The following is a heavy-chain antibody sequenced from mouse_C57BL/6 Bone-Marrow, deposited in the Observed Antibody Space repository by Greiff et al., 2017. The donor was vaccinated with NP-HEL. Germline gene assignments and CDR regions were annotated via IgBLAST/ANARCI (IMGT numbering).Heavy chain of an antibody. CDR3: ARPYYYGSSRAWFAY. V-gene: IGHV5-6*01. D-gene: IGHD1-1*01. CDR1: GFTFSSYG. CDR2: ISSGGSYI. Sequence: EVQLVVSGGDLVKPGGSLKLSCAASGFTFSSYGMSWVRQTPDKRLEWVATISSGGSYIYYPDSVKGRFTISRDNAKNTLYLQKSSLKSEDTAKYYCARPYYYGSSRAWFAYRGQGTLVTVSA. J-gene: IGHJ3*01.